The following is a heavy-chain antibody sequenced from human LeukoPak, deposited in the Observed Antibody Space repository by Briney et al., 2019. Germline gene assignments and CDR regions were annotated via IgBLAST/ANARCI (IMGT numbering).Heavy chain of an antibody. CDR3: ARYDFWSGYYALDI. CDR2: IIPIFGTA. Sequence: SVKVSCKASGGTFSSYAISWVRQAPGQGLEWMGGIIPIFGTANYAQKFQGRVTITADESTSTACMELSSLRSEDTAVYYCARYDFWSGYYALDIWGQGTMVTVSS. D-gene: IGHD3-3*01. J-gene: IGHJ3*02. CDR1: GGTFSSYA. V-gene: IGHV1-69*13.